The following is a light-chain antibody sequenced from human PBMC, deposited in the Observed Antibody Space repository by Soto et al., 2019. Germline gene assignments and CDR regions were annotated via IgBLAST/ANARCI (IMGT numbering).Light chain of an antibody. Sequence: DIVMTQSPLSLRVTPGEPASSSCRSSQSLLHSNGYNYLDWYLQKPGQSPQLLIFAASSLQSGVPSRFSGSGYGTDFTLTITTLQPEDVGIYYCQQCHATPLTFGQGTRLEIK. CDR1: QSLLHSNGYNY. CDR2: AAS. V-gene: IGKV2-28*01. J-gene: IGKJ5*01. CDR3: QQCHATPLT.